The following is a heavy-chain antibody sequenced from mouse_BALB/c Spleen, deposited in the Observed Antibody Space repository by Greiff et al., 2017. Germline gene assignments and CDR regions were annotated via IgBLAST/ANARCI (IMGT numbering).Heavy chain of an antibody. CDR3: ARGGNYFYYYAMDY. D-gene: IGHD2-1*01. V-gene: IGHV5-6-5*01. CDR1: GFTFSSYA. J-gene: IGHJ4*01. CDR2: ISSGGST. Sequence: EVMLVESGGGLVKPGGSLKLSCAASGFTFSSYAMSWVRQTPEKRLEWVASISSGGSTYYPDSVKGRFTISRDNARNILYLQMSSLRSEDTAMYYCARGGNYFYYYAMDYWGQGTSVTVSS.